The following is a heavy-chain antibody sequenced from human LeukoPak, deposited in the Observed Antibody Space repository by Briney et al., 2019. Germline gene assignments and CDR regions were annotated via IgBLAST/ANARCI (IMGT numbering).Heavy chain of an antibody. J-gene: IGHJ4*02. CDR2: IYYTGST. V-gene: IGHV4-59*08. CDR3: ASGHYDSSGYYYPFDY. CDR1: GDSISLYY. D-gene: IGHD3-22*01. Sequence: PSETLSLTCTVSGDSISLYYWSWIRQPPGKGLDWIGYIYYTGSTKSNPSLKSRVTISVDTSKKQVSLRLSSVTAADTAVYYCASGHYDSSGYYYPFDYWGQGTLVTVSS.